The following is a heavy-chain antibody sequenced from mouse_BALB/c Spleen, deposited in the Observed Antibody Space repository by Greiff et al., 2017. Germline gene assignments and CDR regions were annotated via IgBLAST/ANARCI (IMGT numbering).Heavy chain of an antibody. CDR1: GFSLTSYG. J-gene: IGHJ4*01. CDR2: IWSGGST. CDR3: ARNYGPYYYAMDY. Sequence: QVQLQQSGPGLVQPSQSLSITCTVSGFSLTSYGVHWVRQSPGKGLEWLGVIWSGGSTDYNAAFISRLSISKDNSKSQVFFKMNSLQADDTAIYYCARNYGPYYYAMDYWGQGTSVTVSS. V-gene: IGHV2-4-1*01. D-gene: IGHD1-1*02.